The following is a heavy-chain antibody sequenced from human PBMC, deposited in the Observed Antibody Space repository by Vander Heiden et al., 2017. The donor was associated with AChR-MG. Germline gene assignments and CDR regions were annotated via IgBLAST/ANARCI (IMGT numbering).Heavy chain of an antibody. Sequence: QVQLVQSGAEVKKPGASVKVSCTASGYTFTGYYMHWVRQAPGQGLEWVGWINPNSGGTNYAQKFQGRVTMTRDTSISTAYMEVSRLRSDDTAGYYCASGSAKDPRPIDYWGQGTLVTVSS. CDR2: INPNSGGT. CDR3: ASGSAKDPRPIDY. J-gene: IGHJ4*02. V-gene: IGHV1-2*02. CDR1: GYTFTGYY.